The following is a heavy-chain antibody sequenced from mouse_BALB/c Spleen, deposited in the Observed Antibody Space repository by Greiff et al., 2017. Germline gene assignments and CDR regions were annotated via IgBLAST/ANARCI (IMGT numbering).Heavy chain of an antibody. D-gene: IGHD1-1*01. Sequence: EVKLMESGGGLVQPGGSRKLSCAASGFTFSSFGMHWVRQAPEKGLEWVAYISSGSSTIYYADTVKGRFTISRDNPKNTLFLQMTSLRSEDTAMYYCARERGIYGSSHLDYWGQGTTLTVSS. V-gene: IGHV5-17*02. CDR3: ARERGIYGSSHLDY. J-gene: IGHJ2*01. CDR1: GFTFSSFG. CDR2: ISSGSSTI.